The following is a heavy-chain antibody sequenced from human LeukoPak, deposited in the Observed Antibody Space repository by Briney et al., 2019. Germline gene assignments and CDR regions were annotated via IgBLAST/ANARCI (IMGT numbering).Heavy chain of an antibody. V-gene: IGHV5-51*01. Sequence: GESLKISCKGSGYSFTTYWIAWVRQMPGKGLEWMGIIYPGDSDTRHSPSFQGQVTISADKSICTAFLQWSSLKASDTAMYYCARQQVAYYYYYGMDVWGKGTTVTVSS. CDR3: ARQQVAYYYYYGMDV. CDR2: IYPGDSDT. J-gene: IGHJ6*04. D-gene: IGHD2-15*01. CDR1: GYSFTTYW.